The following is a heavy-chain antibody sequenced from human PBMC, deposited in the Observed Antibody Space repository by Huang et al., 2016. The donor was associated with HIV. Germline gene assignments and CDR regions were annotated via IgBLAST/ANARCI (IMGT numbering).Heavy chain of an antibody. D-gene: IGHD2-8*02. CDR3: AKEGDTGAALGY. CDR2: IYSGGTK. Sequence: EVQLMESGGGLIQLGGSLRLSCAASGFTVSTNYRTWVRQAPGKGLEWVSLIYSGGTKYYAESVMGRFTISRDDSENTLYLHMTSLRAGDTAVYYCAKEGDTGAALGYWGQGTLVTVS. CDR1: GFTVSTNY. J-gene: IGHJ4*02. V-gene: IGHV3-53*01.